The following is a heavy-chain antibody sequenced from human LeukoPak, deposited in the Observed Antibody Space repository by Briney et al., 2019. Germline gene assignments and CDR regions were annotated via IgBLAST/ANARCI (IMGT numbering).Heavy chain of an antibody. V-gene: IGHV1-69*01. CDR1: RGTFSSYA. J-gene: IGHJ4*02. CDR3: ARVGRQYDSSGY. CDR2: IIPIFGTA. Sequence: GSSVTVSCTASRGTFSSYAISWVRQAPGQGLEWMGGIIPIFGTANYAQKFQGRVTITADESTSTAYMELSSLRSEDTAVYYCARVGRQYDSSGYWGQGTLVTVSS. D-gene: IGHD3-22*01.